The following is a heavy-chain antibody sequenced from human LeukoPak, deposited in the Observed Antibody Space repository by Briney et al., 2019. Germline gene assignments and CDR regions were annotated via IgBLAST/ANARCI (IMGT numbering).Heavy chain of an antibody. CDR1: GYTFTSYA. J-gene: IGHJ5*02. V-gene: IGHV7-4-1*02. D-gene: IGHD2-2*01. Sequence: ASVNVSCKASGYTFTSYAMNWVRQAPGQGLEWMGWINTNTGNPTYAQGFTGRFVFSLDTSVSTAYLQISSLKAEDTAVYYCARDRGGRYCSSTSCNTYWFDPWGQGTLVTVSS. CDR2: INTNTGNP. CDR3: ARDRGGRYCSSTSCNTYWFDP.